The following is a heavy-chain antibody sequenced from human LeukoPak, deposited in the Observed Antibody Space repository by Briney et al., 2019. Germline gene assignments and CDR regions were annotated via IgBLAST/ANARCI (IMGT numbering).Heavy chain of an antibody. CDR2: IHYSGST. CDR3: ARQHGLSTAAISGINWFDP. J-gene: IGHJ5*02. D-gene: IGHD2-2*01. Sequence: PSETLSLTCTVSGGSISSSNYYWGWIRQPPGKGLEWIGTIHYSGSTYYDPSLRSRVTMSVDTSKNQFSLNLSSVTAADTALYYCARQHGLSTAAISGINWFDPWGQGTLVTVSS. CDR1: GGSISSSNYY. V-gene: IGHV4-39*01.